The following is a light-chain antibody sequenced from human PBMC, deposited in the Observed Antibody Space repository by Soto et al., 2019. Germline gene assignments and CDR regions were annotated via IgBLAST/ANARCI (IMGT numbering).Light chain of an antibody. CDR2: GAS. CDR1: QIVDIN. J-gene: IGKJ2*01. CDR3: HQYNKWPLYT. V-gene: IGKV3-15*01. Sequence: DILMTQSPATLSVSPGERVTLSCRASQIVDINLAWYQQKPGHAPRLLIYGASVRAKGVPATFSGSGSGTEFTLTISSLQSEDFAVYYCHQYNKWPLYTFGQGTKLEIK.